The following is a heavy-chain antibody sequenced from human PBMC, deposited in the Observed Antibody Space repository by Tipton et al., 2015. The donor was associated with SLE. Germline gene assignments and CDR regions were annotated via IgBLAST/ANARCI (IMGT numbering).Heavy chain of an antibody. J-gene: IGHJ4*02. CDR3: ASLGDCSSTSCYLFDY. D-gene: IGHD2-2*01. Sequence: LRLSCTVSGGSISSSSYYWGWIRQPPGKGLEWIGSIYYSGSTYYNPSLKSRVTISVDTSKNQFSLKLSSVTAADTAVYYCASLGDCSSTSCYLFDYWGQGTLVTVSS. V-gene: IGHV4-39*07. CDR1: GGSISSSSYY. CDR2: IYYSGST.